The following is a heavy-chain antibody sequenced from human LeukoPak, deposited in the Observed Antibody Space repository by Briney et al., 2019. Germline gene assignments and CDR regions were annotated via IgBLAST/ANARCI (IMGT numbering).Heavy chain of an antibody. CDR1: GYTFTSYD. CDR3: ARRGYNWNDLYYYYGMDV. J-gene: IGHJ6*02. Sequence: GASVKVSCKASGYTFTSYDINWVRQATGQGLEWMGRMNPNSGNTGYAQKFQGRATMTRNTSISTAYMELSSLRSEDTAVYYCARRGYNWNDLYYYYGMDVWGQGTTVTVSS. D-gene: IGHD1-1*01. V-gene: IGHV1-8*01. CDR2: MNPNSGNT.